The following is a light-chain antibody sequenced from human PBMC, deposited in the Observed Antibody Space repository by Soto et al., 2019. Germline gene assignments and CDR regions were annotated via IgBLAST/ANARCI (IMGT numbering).Light chain of an antibody. Sequence: EIVLTQSAATLSGSPGERATLSFRASQSVSSYLAWYQQKPGQAPMLLIYDASNRATGIPARFSGSGSGTGFTLTISSLEPEDFAVYYCQQRSNWPPITFGQGTRLEIK. J-gene: IGKJ5*01. CDR1: QSVSSY. CDR3: QQRSNWPPIT. V-gene: IGKV3-11*01. CDR2: DAS.